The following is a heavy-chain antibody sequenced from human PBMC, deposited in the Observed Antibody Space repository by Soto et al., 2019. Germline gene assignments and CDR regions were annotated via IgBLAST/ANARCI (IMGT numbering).Heavy chain of an antibody. Sequence: GGSLRLSCAASGFTFSSYGMHWVRQAPGKGLEWVAVISYDGSNKYYADSVKGRFTISRDNSKNTLYLQMNSLRAEDTAVYYCAKSFWSGSTDYYYYYGMDVWGQGTTVTVSS. J-gene: IGHJ6*02. CDR3: AKSFWSGSTDYYYYYGMDV. CDR1: GFTFSSYG. D-gene: IGHD3-3*01. V-gene: IGHV3-30*18. CDR2: ISYDGSNK.